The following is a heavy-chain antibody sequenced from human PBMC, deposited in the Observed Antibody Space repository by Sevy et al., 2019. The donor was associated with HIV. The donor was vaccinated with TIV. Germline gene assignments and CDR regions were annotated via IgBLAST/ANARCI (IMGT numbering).Heavy chain of an antibody. Sequence: SETPSLTCTVSGGSISSYYWSWIRQPPGKGLEWIGYIYYSGSTNYNPSLKSRVTISVDTSKNQFSLKLSSVTAADTAVYYCARDGSGGSYAFDIWGQGTMVTVSS. V-gene: IGHV4-59*13. CDR2: IYYSGST. CDR3: ARDGSGGSYAFDI. J-gene: IGHJ3*02. CDR1: GGSISSYY. D-gene: IGHD2-15*01.